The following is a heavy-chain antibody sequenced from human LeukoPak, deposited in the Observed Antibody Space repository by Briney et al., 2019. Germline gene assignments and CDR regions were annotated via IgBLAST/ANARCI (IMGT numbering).Heavy chain of an antibody. CDR1: GFTFSSYA. Sequence: GGSLRLSCAASGFTFSSYAMSWVRQAPGKGLEWVSAISGSGGSTYYADSVKCRFTISRDNSKNTLYLQMNSLRAEDTAVYYCAGWSVVVPARPEAFDIWGQGTMVTVSS. CDR3: AGWSVVVPARPEAFDI. D-gene: IGHD2-2*01. CDR2: ISGSGGST. J-gene: IGHJ3*02. V-gene: IGHV3-23*01.